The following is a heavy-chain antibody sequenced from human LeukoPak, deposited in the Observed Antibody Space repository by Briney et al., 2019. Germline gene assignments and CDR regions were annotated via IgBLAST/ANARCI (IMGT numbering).Heavy chain of an antibody. D-gene: IGHD3-22*01. CDR3: ASSSQYYYDSSDLDY. CDR2: INSYGSST. J-gene: IGHJ4*02. Sequence: PGGSLRLSCAASGFTFSSYWMHWVRQATGKGLVGVSRINSYGSSTSYADSVKGRFTISIDNAKNTLYLQMNSLRAEDTAVYYCASSSQYYYDSSDLDYWGQGTLVTVSS. CDR1: GFTFSSYW. V-gene: IGHV3-74*01.